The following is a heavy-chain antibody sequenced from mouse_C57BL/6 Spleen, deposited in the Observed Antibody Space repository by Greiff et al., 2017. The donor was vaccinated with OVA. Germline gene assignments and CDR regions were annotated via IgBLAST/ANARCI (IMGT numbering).Heavy chain of an antibody. Sequence: EVQLQQPGAELVKPGASVKVSCKTSGYTFTSYWMHWVKQRPGQGLEWIGAIYPGNSDTSYNQKFKGKAKLTAVTSASTAYMELSSLTNEDSAVYYCTPITRDAMDYWGQGTSVTVSS. D-gene: IGHD1-2*01. J-gene: IGHJ4*01. CDR3: TPITRDAMDY. V-gene: IGHV1-5*01. CDR2: IYPGNSDT. CDR1: GYTFTSYW.